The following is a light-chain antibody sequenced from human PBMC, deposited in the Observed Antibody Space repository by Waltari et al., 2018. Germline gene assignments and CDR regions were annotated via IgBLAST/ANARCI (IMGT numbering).Light chain of an antibody. Sequence: SYVLTQPPSVSVAPGKPARITCGGNNLGRKSVNWYQQKPGQAPVLVVYDDSDRPSGIPERFSGSNSGNTATLTISRVEAGDEADYYCQVWDSSSDPVVFGGGTKLTVL. CDR1: NLGRKS. CDR2: DDS. CDR3: QVWDSSSDPVV. J-gene: IGLJ2*01. V-gene: IGLV3-21*03.